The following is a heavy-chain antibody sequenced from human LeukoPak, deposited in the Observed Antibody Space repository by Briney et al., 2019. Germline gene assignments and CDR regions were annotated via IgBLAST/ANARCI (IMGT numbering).Heavy chain of an antibody. CDR1: GGSFSGYY. D-gene: IGHD6-13*01. V-gene: IGHV4-34*01. Sequence: SETLSLTCAVYGGSFSGYYWSWIRQPPGKGLEWIGEINHSGSTNYNPSLKSRVTISVDTSKNQFSLKLSSVTAADTAVYYCARTWWGQLAQLYWGQGTLVTVSS. CDR3: ARTWWGQLAQLY. CDR2: INHSGST. J-gene: IGHJ4*02.